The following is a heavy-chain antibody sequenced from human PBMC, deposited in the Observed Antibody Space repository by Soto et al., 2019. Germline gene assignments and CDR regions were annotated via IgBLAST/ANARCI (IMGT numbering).Heavy chain of an antibody. CDR2: IIPIFGTA. Sequence: QVQLVQSGAEVKKPGSSVKVSCKASGDTFSSYAISWVRQAPGQGLEWMGGIIPIFGTANYAQKFQGRVTLTADECTSTAYMELSSLRSEDTAVYYCARDGSGYRSRASPMDVWGQGTTVTVSS. V-gene: IGHV1-69*01. CDR3: ARDGSGYRSRASPMDV. D-gene: IGHD3-22*01. CDR1: GDTFSSYA. J-gene: IGHJ6*02.